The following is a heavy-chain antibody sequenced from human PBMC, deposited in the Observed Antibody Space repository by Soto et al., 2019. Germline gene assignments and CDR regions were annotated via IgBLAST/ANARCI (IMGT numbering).Heavy chain of an antibody. CDR2: FVPLFGTT. CDR1: GGTFSGYV. J-gene: IGHJ4*02. CDR3: AAQGLGVSSPPYFDN. V-gene: IGHV1-69*01. D-gene: IGHD3-16*01. Sequence: QLVQSGSEVKKPGSSVKVSCQASGGTFSGYVVTWVRQAPGQGLEWMGEFVPLFGTTNYAQRFSGRITTTEEESSSTNHMALRTLKSDDTAVYYCAAQGLGVSSPPYFDNWGQGTLVTVSS.